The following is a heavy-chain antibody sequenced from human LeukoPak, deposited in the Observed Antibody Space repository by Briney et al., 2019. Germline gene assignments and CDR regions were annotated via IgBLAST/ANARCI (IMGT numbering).Heavy chain of an antibody. CDR1: GFTFSSYA. CDR3: AKHRFESGGYHSTD. D-gene: IGHD3-22*01. CDR2: ISGGSGST. V-gene: IGHV3-23*01. Sequence: GGSLRLSCAASGFTFSSYAMSWVRQAPGKGLAWVSTISGGSGSTYCADSVKGRFTISRDNSKNTLYLQMNSLRDEGTAVYYCAKHRFESGGYHSTDWGQGTLVTVSS. J-gene: IGHJ4*02.